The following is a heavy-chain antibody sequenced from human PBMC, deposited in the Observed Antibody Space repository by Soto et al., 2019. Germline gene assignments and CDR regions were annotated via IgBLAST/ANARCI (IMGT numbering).Heavy chain of an antibody. Sequence: QVHLAESGGGVVQPGMSLRLSCAASGFTFSTTGMHWVRQAPGKGLECVAMISHDGGVQHYTDSVKGRFTISRDTSKNTLYLQMNSLRPEDTAIYHCAKDLYGAGWYNYFDPWGQGTLVTVSS. V-gene: IGHV3-30*18. CDR3: AKDLYGAGWYNYFDP. CDR2: ISHDGGVQ. CDR1: GFTFSTTG. D-gene: IGHD6-19*01. J-gene: IGHJ5*02.